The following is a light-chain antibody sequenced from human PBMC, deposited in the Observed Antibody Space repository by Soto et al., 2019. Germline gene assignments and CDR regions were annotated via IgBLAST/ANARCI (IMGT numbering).Light chain of an antibody. Sequence: EIVLTQSPATLSSFPGDRVTLSCRASQYINTRLAWYQHRPGQAPRLLIYQTSIRAAGIPARFSASGTGTEFTLTISDLQPEDFAIYYCHQRQSWPRTFGQGTKVDI. CDR1: QYINTR. CDR2: QTS. CDR3: HQRQSWPRT. V-gene: IGKV3-11*01. J-gene: IGKJ1*01.